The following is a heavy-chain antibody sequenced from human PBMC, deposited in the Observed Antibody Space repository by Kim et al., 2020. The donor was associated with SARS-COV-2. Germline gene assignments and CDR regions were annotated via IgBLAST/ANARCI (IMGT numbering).Heavy chain of an antibody. J-gene: IGHJ3*02. Sequence: TKYAASVKGRFTISRDKAKNTMFLQMNSLKAEDTAVYYCHVRQVISDSFDIWGQWTMVTVSS. D-gene: IGHD3-10*01. CDR2: T. V-gene: IGHV3-74*03. CDR3: HVRQVISDSFDI.